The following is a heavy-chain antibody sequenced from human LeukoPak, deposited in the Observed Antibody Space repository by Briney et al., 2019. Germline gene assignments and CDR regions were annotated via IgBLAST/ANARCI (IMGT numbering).Heavy chain of an antibody. D-gene: IGHD2-2*03. Sequence: GGSLRLSCAASGFIFSDYGIHWVRQAPGKGLEWVAVLSPHGNYEYYADSVQGRFTLSRDDSKNTVYLQMNTLRDEDTAVYYCARDWIDRSLDYWGLGTLVTVSS. CDR2: LSPHGNYE. V-gene: IGHV3-33*01. J-gene: IGHJ4*02. CDR1: GFIFSDYG. CDR3: ARDWIDRSLDY.